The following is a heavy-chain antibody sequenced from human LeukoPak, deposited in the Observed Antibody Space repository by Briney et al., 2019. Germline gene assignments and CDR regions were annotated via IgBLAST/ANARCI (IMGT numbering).Heavy chain of an antibody. D-gene: IGHD3-22*01. CDR1: GITFSAYT. Sequence: PGGSLRLSCAASGITFSAYTMNWVRQAPGKGLEWVSYISSTSSTIYYADSVKGRFTISRDNAKNSLYLQMNSLRAEDTAVYYCARDSPDYYDSSGYYYAAFDIWGQGTMVTVSS. J-gene: IGHJ3*02. V-gene: IGHV3-48*04. CDR3: ARDSPDYYDSSGYYYAAFDI. CDR2: ISSTSSTI.